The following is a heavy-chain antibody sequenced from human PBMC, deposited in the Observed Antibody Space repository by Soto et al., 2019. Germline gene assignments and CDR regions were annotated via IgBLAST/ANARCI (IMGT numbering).Heavy chain of an antibody. Sequence: ASVKVSCKASGHTFTSYYMHWVRQAPGQGLEWIGLINLSAGTTSYAQKSQGRVTITRDTSTSTVYMEMSRLRSEDTPVYYCARREPAAMTHYSYGMDVWGQGTTVTVSS. CDR3: ARREPAAMTHYSYGMDV. V-gene: IGHV1-46*01. J-gene: IGHJ6*02. CDR1: GHTFTSYY. D-gene: IGHD2-2*01. CDR2: INLSAGTT.